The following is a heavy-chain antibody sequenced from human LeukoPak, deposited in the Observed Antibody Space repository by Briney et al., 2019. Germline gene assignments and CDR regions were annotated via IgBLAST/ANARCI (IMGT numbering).Heavy chain of an antibody. CDR2: IYYSGST. J-gene: IGHJ4*02. CDR1: GGSISSHY. V-gene: IGHV4-59*11. D-gene: IGHD2-2*01. CDR3: ARGRAEYCSSTSCYVGFDY. Sequence: SETLSLTCTVSGGSISSHYWSWIRQPPGKGLEWIRYIYYSGSTNYNPSLKSRVTISVDTSKNQFSLKLSSVTAADTAVYYCARGRAEYCSSTSCYVGFDYWGQGTLVTVSS.